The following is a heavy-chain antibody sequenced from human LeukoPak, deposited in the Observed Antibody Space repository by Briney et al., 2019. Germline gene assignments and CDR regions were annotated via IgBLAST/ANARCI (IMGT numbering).Heavy chain of an antibody. J-gene: IGHJ4*02. Sequence: PGRSLRLSCAASGFTFSSYGMHWVRQAPGKGLEWVAVIWYDGSNKYYADSVKGRFTISRDNSKNTLYLQMNSLRAEDTAVYYCAKGTYSSSWEFDYWGQGTLVTVSS. V-gene: IGHV3-33*06. CDR2: IWYDGSNK. CDR1: GFTFSSYG. D-gene: IGHD6-13*01. CDR3: AKGTYSSSWEFDY.